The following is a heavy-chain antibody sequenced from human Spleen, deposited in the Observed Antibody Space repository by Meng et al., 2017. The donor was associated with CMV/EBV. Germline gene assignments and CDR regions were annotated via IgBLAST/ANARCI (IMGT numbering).Heavy chain of an antibody. CDR2: IYHIGRS. V-gene: IGHV4-39*07. CDR1: GGSISRSSYY. Sequence: SETLSLTCTVSGGSISRSSYYWAWIRQPPGKGLEWIGSIYHIGRSDYNQSLKSRVTTLVDTSNNQVSLRLSSVTAADTAVYYCAREAVFGLGYYGMDVWGQGTTVTVSS. CDR3: AREAVFGLGYYGMDV. D-gene: IGHD3/OR15-3a*01. J-gene: IGHJ6*02.